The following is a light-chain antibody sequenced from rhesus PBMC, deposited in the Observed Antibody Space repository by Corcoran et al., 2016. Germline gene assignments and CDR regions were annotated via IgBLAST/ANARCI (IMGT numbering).Light chain of an antibody. V-gene: IGKV1-25*01. CDR2: EAS. CDR3: QHYYSIPYS. Sequence: DIQMTQSPSSLSASLGDRVTITCRASQGITNDLAWYQQKRGETPELLIFEASSLQSGIPSRVSGSGSGTDFTLTISRLQPEDFATYYCQHYYSIPYSFGQGTKVEIK. CDR1: QGITND. J-gene: IGKJ2*01.